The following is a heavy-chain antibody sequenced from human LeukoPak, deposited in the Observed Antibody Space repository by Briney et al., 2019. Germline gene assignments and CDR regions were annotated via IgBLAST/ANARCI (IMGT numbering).Heavy chain of an antibody. CDR1: GFTFSSYA. Sequence: GGSLRLSCAASGFTFSSYAMHWVRQAPGKGLEWVAVISYDGSNKYYADSVKGRFTISRDNSKNTLYLQMNSLRAEDTAVYYCAKEGYSSSWKTFDYWGQGTLVTVSS. D-gene: IGHD6-13*01. V-gene: IGHV3-30-3*01. CDR2: ISYDGSNK. J-gene: IGHJ4*02. CDR3: AKEGYSSSWKTFDY.